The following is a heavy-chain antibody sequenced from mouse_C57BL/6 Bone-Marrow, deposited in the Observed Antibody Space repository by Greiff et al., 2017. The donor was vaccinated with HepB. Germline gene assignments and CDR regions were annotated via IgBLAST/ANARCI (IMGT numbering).Heavy chain of an antibody. CDR3: ARPPITTVVGGDWYFDV. Sequence: EVNLVESGGDLVKPGGSLKLSCAASGFTFSSYGMSWVRQTPDKRLEWVATISSGGSYTYYPDSVKGRFTISRDNAKNTLYLQMSSLKSEDTAMYYCARPPITTVVGGDWYFDVWGTGTTVTVSS. D-gene: IGHD1-1*01. CDR2: ISSGGSYT. CDR1: GFTFSSYG. J-gene: IGHJ1*03. V-gene: IGHV5-6*01.